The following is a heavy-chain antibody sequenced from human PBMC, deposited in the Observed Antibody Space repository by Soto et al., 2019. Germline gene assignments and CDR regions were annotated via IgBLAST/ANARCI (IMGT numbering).Heavy chain of an antibody. J-gene: IGHJ4*02. D-gene: IGHD1-1*01. CDR3: ARATGTLRSRNCDY. CDR1: GGSISTVGHY. Sequence: PSETLSLTCSVSGGSISTVGHYWTWIRQPPGKGLEWIGSIYHTGSTYYSKSLRSRLTMSVDTSKSQFSLRVSSVTAADTAVYYCARATGTLRSRNCDYWGQGSLVTVSS. V-gene: IGHV4-31*03. CDR2: IYHTGST.